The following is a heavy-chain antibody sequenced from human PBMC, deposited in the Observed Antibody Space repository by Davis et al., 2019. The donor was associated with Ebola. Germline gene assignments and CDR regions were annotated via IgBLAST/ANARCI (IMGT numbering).Heavy chain of an antibody. V-gene: IGHV4-59*11. D-gene: IGHD3-22*01. J-gene: IGHJ4*02. CDR1: NGSISSHY. CDR3: VRFGYGAY. CDR2: IYDSGRT. Sequence: PSETLSLTCTVSNGSISSHYWNWIRQPPGKGLELIGIIYDSGRTNYNPSLKSRVTISADTSTNQFSLKLRSVTAADTAVYYCVRFGYGAYWGQGTLVTVSS.